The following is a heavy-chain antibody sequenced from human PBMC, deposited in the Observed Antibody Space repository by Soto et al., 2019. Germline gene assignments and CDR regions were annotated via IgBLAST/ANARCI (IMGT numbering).Heavy chain of an antibody. D-gene: IGHD2-21*02. V-gene: IGHV3-23*01. CDR1: GFSFSNSA. J-gene: IGHJ5*02. CDR2: ISGSGDDT. Sequence: GGSLRLSCAASGFSFSNSAMSWVRQAPGKGLEWVSGISGSGDDTYYADSVKGRFTISRDNFKSTLFLQMDSLRAEDTAVYYCAKEGLNIVVVTAPHHWGQGTLVTVSS. CDR3: AKEGLNIVVVTAPHH.